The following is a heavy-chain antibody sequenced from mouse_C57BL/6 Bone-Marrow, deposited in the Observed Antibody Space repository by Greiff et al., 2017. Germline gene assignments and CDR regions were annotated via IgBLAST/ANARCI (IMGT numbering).Heavy chain of an antibody. Sequence: LQQSGASVMISCKASGYAFSSYWMNWVKPRPGKGLAWIGQIYPGAGDINYNGKFKGKATLIADKSSSTAYMQLSSLTSEDSAVYFCEVYAIDYWGTGTSVTVSS. D-gene: IGHD2-14*01. V-gene: IGHV1-80*01. J-gene: IGHJ4*01. CDR3: EVYAIDY. CDR2: IYPGAGDI. CDR1: GYAFSSYW.